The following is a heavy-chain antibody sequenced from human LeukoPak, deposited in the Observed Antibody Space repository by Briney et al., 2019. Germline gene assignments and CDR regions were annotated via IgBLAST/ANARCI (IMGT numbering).Heavy chain of an antibody. CDR2: IYFSGST. J-gene: IGHJ4*02. V-gene: IGHV4-59*08. Sequence: SEPLSLTCTVSGASISSHYGSWIRQPPGKGLDWIGDIYFSGSTNYNPSLKRRVTISVKPSKNQISSKHSSVNAPHPAGLYFARTSLLQSSFYFEYWSQGALVTV. D-gene: IGHD5-24*01. CDR1: GASISSHY. CDR3: ARTSLLQSSFYFEY.